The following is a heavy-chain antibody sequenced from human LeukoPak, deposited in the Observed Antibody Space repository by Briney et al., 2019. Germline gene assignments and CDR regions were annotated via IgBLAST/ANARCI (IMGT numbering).Heavy chain of an antibody. Sequence: SETLSLTCTVSGGSLSSYYWSWIRQPAGKGLEWIGRINTSGSTNYNPSLKSRVTMSADTSKKQFSLKLSPVTAADTAVYYCARNLLPAAKGAFDIWGQGTLVTVSS. CDR3: ARNLLPAAKGAFDI. V-gene: IGHV4-4*07. D-gene: IGHD2-2*01. J-gene: IGHJ3*02. CDR1: GGSLSSYY. CDR2: INTSGST.